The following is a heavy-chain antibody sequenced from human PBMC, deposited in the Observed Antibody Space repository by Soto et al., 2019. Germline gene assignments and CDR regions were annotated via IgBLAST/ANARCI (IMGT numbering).Heavy chain of an antibody. J-gene: IGHJ4*02. Sequence: VQLLESGGGLVQPGGSLRLSCAASGFTFSSYGMHWVRQAPGKGLEWVAVILYDGSKTYYADSVKGRFTISRDNSKNTLYLQMNSLRADDTAVYYCAKDLPESIVGPGGFHYWGQGTLVTVSS. V-gene: IGHV3-30*18. CDR1: GFTFSSYG. CDR2: ILYDGSKT. D-gene: IGHD1-26*01. CDR3: AKDLPESIVGPGGFHY.